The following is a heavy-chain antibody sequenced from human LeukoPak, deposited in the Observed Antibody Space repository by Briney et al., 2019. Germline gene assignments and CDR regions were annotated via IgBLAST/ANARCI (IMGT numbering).Heavy chain of an antibody. J-gene: IGHJ3*02. CDR2: IYSGGST. D-gene: IGHD3-22*01. CDR1: GFTVSSNY. CDR3: ASSPYYYDSSGYHQTGGAFDI. Sequence: GGSLRLSCAASGFTVSSNYMSWVRQAPGKGLEWVSVIYSGGSTYYADSVKGRFTISRDNSKNTLYLQMNSLRAEDTAVYYCASSPYYYDSSGYHQTGGAFDIWGQGTMVTVSS. V-gene: IGHV3-53*01.